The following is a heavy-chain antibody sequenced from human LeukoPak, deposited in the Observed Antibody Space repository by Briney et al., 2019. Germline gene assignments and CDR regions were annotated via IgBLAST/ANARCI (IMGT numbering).Heavy chain of an antibody. CDR1: GVTLSNYA. J-gene: IGHJ4*02. CDR2: ISFDGTNK. Sequence: GGSLRLSCTASGVTLSNYAMHWVRRPPGRGLEWAAVISFDGTNKYYGDSVEGRFSVSRDNSKNTLYLQMDSLRPDDTAIYYCATDYGDYEPIDYWGKGTLVTVSS. V-gene: IGHV3-30*04. CDR3: ATDYGDYEPIDY. D-gene: IGHD4-17*01.